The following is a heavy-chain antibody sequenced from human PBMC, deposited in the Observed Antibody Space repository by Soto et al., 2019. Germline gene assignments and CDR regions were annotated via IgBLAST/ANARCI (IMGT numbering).Heavy chain of an antibody. Sequence: QMQLVQSGPEVKKPGTSVKVSCKASGFTFTSSAVQWVRQARGQRLEWIGWIVVGSGNTNYAQKFQERVTITRDMSTSTAYMELSSLSSEDTAVYYCAALGSGYSPLDYWGQGTLVTVSS. V-gene: IGHV1-58*01. CDR2: IVVGSGNT. CDR1: GFTFTSSA. D-gene: IGHD3-22*01. CDR3: AALGSGYSPLDY. J-gene: IGHJ4*02.